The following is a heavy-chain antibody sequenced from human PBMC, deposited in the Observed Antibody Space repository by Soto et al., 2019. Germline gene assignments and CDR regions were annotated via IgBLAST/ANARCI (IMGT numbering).Heavy chain of an antibody. D-gene: IGHD2-21*02. V-gene: IGHV4-30-2*01. J-gene: IGHJ5*02. CDR1: GGSISSGGYS. Sequence: QLQLQESGSGLVKPSQTLSLTCAVSGGSISSGGYSWSWIRQPPGKGLEWIGYIYHSGSTYYNPSIKSRVTISVDRSKTQFSLKLSSVTAADTAVYYCARVAYCGGDCYRGFDPWGQGTLVTVSS. CDR2: IYHSGST. CDR3: ARVAYCGGDCYRGFDP.